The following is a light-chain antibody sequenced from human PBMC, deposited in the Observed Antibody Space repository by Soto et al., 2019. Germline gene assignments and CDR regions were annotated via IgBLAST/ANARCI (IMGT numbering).Light chain of an antibody. V-gene: IGKV3-15*01. CDR3: QQYNNWPPWT. CDR1: QSVSNN. J-gene: IGKJ1*01. Sequence: EIVMTQSPATLSVSPGERATLSCRASQSVSNNLAWYQHKPGQAPRLLIYDASTRATGIPARFSGSGSGTEFTLTISSLQSEDFAVYYCQQYNNWPPWTVGQGTKVEIK. CDR2: DAS.